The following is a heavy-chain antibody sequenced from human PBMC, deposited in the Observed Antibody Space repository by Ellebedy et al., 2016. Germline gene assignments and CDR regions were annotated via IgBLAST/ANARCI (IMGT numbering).Heavy chain of an antibody. CDR3: ARTGEYYYDSSGYYWGYFDY. Sequence: SETLSLXCTVSGGSISSYYWSWIRQPPGKGLEWIGYIYYSGSTNYNPSLKSRVTISVDTSKNQFSLKLSSVTAADTVVYYCARTGEYYYDSSGYYWGYFDYWGQGTLVTVSS. V-gene: IGHV4-59*01. D-gene: IGHD3-22*01. CDR2: IYYSGST. J-gene: IGHJ4*02. CDR1: GGSISSYY.